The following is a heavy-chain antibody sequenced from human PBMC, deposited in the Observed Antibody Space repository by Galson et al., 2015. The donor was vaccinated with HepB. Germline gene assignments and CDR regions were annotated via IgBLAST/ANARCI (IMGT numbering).Heavy chain of an antibody. V-gene: IGHV3-74*01. CDR2: INSDGSST. D-gene: IGHD3-22*01. Sequence: SLRLSCAASGFTFSNYWMHWVRQAPGKGLVWVSRINSDGSSTSYADSVKGRFTISRDNAKSTLYLQMNSLRAEDTAVYYCARPESYYDSSGYGGFDYWGQGTLVTVSS. J-gene: IGHJ4*02. CDR3: ARPESYYDSSGYGGFDY. CDR1: GFTFSNYW.